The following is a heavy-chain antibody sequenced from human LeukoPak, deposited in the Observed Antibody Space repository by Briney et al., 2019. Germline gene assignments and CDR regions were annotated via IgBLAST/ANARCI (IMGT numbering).Heavy chain of an antibody. Sequence: SETLSLTCAVCGGSFSGYYWSWIRQPPGKGLEWIGEINHSGSTNYNPSLKSRVTISVDTSKNQFSLKLSSVTAADTAVYYCARGMGIAAAGTADFDYWGQGTLVTVSS. V-gene: IGHV4-34*01. CDR2: INHSGST. D-gene: IGHD6-13*01. CDR1: GGSFSGYY. CDR3: ARGMGIAAAGTADFDY. J-gene: IGHJ4*02.